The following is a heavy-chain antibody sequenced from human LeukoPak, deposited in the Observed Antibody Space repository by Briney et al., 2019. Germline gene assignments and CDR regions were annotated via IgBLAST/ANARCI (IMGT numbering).Heavy chain of an antibody. J-gene: IGHJ4*02. CDR2: INPNSGGT. Sequence: ASVKVSCKASGYTFTGHYMHWVRQSPGQGLEWMGWINPNSGGTNYAQKFQGRVTMTRDTSISTAYMELDRLSSDDTAVYFCAREYSSTWYPFDYWGQGTRVSVSS. D-gene: IGHD6-13*01. CDR1: GYTFTGHY. CDR3: AREYSSTWYPFDY. V-gene: IGHV1-2*02.